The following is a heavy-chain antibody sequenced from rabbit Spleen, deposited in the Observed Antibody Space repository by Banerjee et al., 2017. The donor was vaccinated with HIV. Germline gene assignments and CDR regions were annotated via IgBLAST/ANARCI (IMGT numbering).Heavy chain of an antibody. V-gene: IGHV1S45*01. Sequence: QEQLVESGGDLVKPGASLTLTCTASGFSFSSNYWICWVRQAPGKGLEWIACIYAGSSGSTYYASWAKGRFTISKTSSTTVTLQMTSLTAADTATYFCARETSGGWGVVLYYFRLWGPGTLVTVS. CDR3: ARETSGGWGVVLYYFRL. CDR2: IYAGSSGST. D-gene: IGHD4-1*01. J-gene: IGHJ4*01. CDR1: GFSFSSNYW.